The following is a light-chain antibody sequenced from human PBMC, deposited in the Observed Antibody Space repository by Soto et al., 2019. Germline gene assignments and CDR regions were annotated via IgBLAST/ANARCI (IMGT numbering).Light chain of an antibody. J-gene: IGKJ5*01. CDR3: QQLFDSPIT. CDR2: AAS. Sequence: DIQMTQSPSSLSASVVDSVTITCRASQVISTSLAWYQVKPGKAPKLLIYAASTLESGVPSRFSATVSGTEFSLTITSLQPEDFATYYCQQLFDSPITFGQGTRLEIK. V-gene: IGKV1-9*01. CDR1: QVISTS.